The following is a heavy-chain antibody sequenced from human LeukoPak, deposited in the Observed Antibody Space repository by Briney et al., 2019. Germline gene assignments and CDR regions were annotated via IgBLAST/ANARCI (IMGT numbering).Heavy chain of an antibody. Sequence: GGSLRLSCAASGFTFSTYAMSWVRQAPGKGLEWVSAIGGSGDSTNYADSVKGRFTISRDNSKNTLYLQMNSLRAEDTAVYYCAKVTYYDFWSGPDYWGQGTLVTVSS. D-gene: IGHD3-3*01. J-gene: IGHJ4*02. CDR3: AKVTYYDFWSGPDY. V-gene: IGHV3-23*01. CDR2: IGGSGDST. CDR1: GFTFSTYA.